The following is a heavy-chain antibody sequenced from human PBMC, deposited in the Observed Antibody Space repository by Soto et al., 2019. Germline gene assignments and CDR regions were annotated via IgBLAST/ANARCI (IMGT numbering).Heavy chain of an antibody. D-gene: IGHD3-22*01. CDR1: GFTFRSYA. Sequence: PGGSLRLCCAASGFTFRSYAISWVRQAPGEGLEWVSAISGSGGSTYYADSVKGRFTISRDNSKNTLYLQMNSLRAEDTAVYYCARFRGGIVVVPKPFDYWGQGTLVPVSS. CDR2: ISGSGGST. J-gene: IGHJ4*02. V-gene: IGHV3-23*01. CDR3: ARFRGGIVVVPKPFDY.